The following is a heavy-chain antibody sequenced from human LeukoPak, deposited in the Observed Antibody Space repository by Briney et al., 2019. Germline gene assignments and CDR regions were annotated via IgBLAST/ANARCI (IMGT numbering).Heavy chain of an antibody. CDR3: ATTTVTTPYYFDY. CDR2: IYTSGST. J-gene: IGHJ4*02. CDR1: GGSITSGDYY. D-gene: IGHD4-11*01. V-gene: IGHV4-61*02. Sequence: SETLSLTCTVSGGSITSGDYYWSWIRQPAGKGLEWIGRIYTSGSTNYNPSLKSRVTMSVDTSKNQFSLKLSSVTAADTAVYYCATTTVTTPYYFDYWGQGTLVTVSS.